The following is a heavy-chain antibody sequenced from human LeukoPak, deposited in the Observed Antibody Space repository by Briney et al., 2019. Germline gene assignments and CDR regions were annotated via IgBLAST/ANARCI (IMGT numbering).Heavy chain of an antibody. V-gene: IGHV3-30*19. Sequence: GESLRLSCAASGFTFSSYGMHWVRQAPGKGLEWVAVISYDGSNKYYADSVKGRFTISRDNSKNTLYLHMNSLRAEDTAVYYCARAPGQQLAYYFDYWGQGTLVTVSS. CDR2: ISYDGSNK. J-gene: IGHJ4*02. CDR1: GFTFSSYG. D-gene: IGHD6-13*01. CDR3: ARAPGQQLAYYFDY.